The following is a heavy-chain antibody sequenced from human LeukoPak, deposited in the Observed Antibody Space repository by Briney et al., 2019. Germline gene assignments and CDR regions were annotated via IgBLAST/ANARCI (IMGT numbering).Heavy chain of an antibody. D-gene: IGHD2-21*02. CDR3: ARDADAKAYCGGDCYLGY. Sequence: GGSLRLSCAASGFTFSSYAMHWVRQAPGKGLEWAAVISYDGSNKYYADSVKGRFTISRDNSKNTLYLQMNSLRAEDTAVYYCARDADAKAYCGGDCYLGYWGQGTLVTVSS. J-gene: IGHJ4*02. CDR2: ISYDGSNK. CDR1: GFTFSSYA. V-gene: IGHV3-30*04.